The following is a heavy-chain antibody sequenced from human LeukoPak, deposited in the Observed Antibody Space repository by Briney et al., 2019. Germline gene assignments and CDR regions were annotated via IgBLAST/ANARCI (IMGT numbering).Heavy chain of an antibody. J-gene: IGHJ4*02. CDR2: IIPIFGTA. D-gene: IGHD6-13*01. V-gene: IGHV1-69*05. Sequence: GASVKVSCKASGGTLSSYAISLVRQAPGQGLEWMGRIIPIFGTANYAQKFQGRVTITTDESTSTAYMELSSLRSEDTAVYYCARGEVYSSSSPFDYWGQGTLVTVSS. CDR1: GGTLSSYA. CDR3: ARGEVYSSSSPFDY.